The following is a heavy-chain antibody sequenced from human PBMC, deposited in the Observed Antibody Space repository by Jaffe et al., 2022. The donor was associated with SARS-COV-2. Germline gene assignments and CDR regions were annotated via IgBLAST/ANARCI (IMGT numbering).Heavy chain of an antibody. D-gene: IGHD2-15*01. Sequence: DVQLVESGGGLVKPGGSLTLSCAASGLSFSNAWMGWVRQAPGKGLEWVGHINSKADGGTTNYPAPVKGRFIISRDDSRNTVYLQMNSLEPVDTAVYYCVGAFLGYWGQGTLVTVSS. CDR3: VGAFLGY. V-gene: IGHV3-15*01. CDR1: GLSFSNAW. J-gene: IGHJ4*02. CDR2: INSKADGGTT.